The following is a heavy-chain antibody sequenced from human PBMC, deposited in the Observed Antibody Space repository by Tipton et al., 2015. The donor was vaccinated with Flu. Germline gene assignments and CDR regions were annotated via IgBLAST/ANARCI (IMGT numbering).Heavy chain of an antibody. J-gene: IGHJ5*02. V-gene: IGHV4-38-2*01. Sequence: TLSLTCSVSGDSIGSNYYWGWIRQPPGKGLQWIGNVHRTGGAYYNPSLTTRVTISVDTSKNQFSLRLTSVTAADTAVYYCARRDYGNYVSEPKNWFDPWGQGALVTVSS. CDR3: ARRDYGNYVSEPKNWFDP. CDR1: GDSIGSNYY. D-gene: IGHD4-11*01. CDR2: VHRTGGA.